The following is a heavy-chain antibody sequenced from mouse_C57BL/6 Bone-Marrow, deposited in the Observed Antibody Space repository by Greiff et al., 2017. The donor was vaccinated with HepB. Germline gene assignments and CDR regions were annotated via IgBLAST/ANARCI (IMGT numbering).Heavy chain of an antibody. CDR2: IYPGSGST. Sequence: QVQLQQPGAELVKPGASVKMSCKASGYTFTSYWITWVKQRPGQGLEWIGDIYPGSGSTNYNEKFKSKATLTVDTSSSTAYRQLSSLTSEDSAVYYCARWGYDYDVVAYWGQGTLVTVSA. V-gene: IGHV1-55*01. CDR1: GYTFTSYW. J-gene: IGHJ3*01. D-gene: IGHD2-4*01. CDR3: ARWGYDYDVVAY.